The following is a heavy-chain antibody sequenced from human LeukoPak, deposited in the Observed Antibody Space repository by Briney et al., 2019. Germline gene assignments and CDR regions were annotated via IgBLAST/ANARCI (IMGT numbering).Heavy chain of an antibody. V-gene: IGHV3-23*01. J-gene: IGHJ4*02. D-gene: IGHD3-22*01. Sequence: GGSLRLSCAASGFTFSIYAMSWVRQAPGKGLEWVSAIGDTTYYADSVKGRFTISRDNSKNTLYLQMNSLRAEDTAVYYCAKDAHYYDSSGYSDYWGQGTLVTVSS. CDR2: IGDTT. CDR1: GFTFSIYA. CDR3: AKDAHYYDSSGYSDY.